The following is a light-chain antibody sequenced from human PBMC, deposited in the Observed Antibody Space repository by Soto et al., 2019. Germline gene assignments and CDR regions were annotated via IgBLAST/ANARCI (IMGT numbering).Light chain of an antibody. CDR2: KAS. Sequence: DIRMTQSPSILSASFGDRGTITFLASQSISSWLAWYQQKPVRAPNLLVHKASHLESGVPSRFSGSGSGTEFTLTISSLQPGDFATYYCQHYNTYPWTFGQGTKVDIK. CDR1: QSISSW. CDR3: QHYNTYPWT. V-gene: IGKV1-5*03. J-gene: IGKJ1*01.